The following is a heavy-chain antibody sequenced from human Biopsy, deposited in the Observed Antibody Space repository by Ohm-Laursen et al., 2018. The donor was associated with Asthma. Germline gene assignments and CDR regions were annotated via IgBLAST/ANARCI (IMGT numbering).Heavy chain of an antibody. D-gene: IGHD5-18*01. V-gene: IGHV4-61*01. Sequence: SDTLSLTCSVSGGSVSSGSHYWSWIRQPPGKGLEWIGYISHSGSTNYNPSPKSRVTISVDTSKNQFSLKLSSVTAADTAVYYCARDFVDSAMDYFDYWGQGTLVTVSS. J-gene: IGHJ4*02. CDR1: GGSVSSGSHY. CDR2: ISHSGST. CDR3: ARDFVDSAMDYFDY.